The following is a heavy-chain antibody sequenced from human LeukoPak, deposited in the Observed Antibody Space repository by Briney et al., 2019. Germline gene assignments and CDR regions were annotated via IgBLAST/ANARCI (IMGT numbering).Heavy chain of an antibody. J-gene: IGHJ5*02. CDR3: ARGTGCSGTSCGAWFDA. Sequence: PGGSLRLSCAASGFTFSSLGMHWVRQAPGKGLEWVAAIWYDGSNKYYGDSAKGRFTISRDNSKNTVYLQMNSLTAEDTAVYHCARGTGCSGTSCGAWFDAWGQGTLVTVSS. CDR2: IWYDGSNK. D-gene: IGHD2-2*01. V-gene: IGHV3-33*08. CDR1: GFTFSSLG.